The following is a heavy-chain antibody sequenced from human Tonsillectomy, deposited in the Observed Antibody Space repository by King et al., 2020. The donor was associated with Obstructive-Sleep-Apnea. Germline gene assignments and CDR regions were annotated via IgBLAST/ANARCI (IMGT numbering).Heavy chain of an antibody. CDR2: IRSKANSHAT. Sequence: VQLVESGGGLVQPGGSLKLSCAASGFTFSDSAIHWVRQPSGKGLEWVGRIRSKANSHATAYTASVKGRVTISRDDSKNTAYLQMNSLKTEDTAVYFCTDENRWGQGTLVTVSS. J-gene: IGHJ5*02. V-gene: IGHV3-73*01. CDR3: TDENR. CDR1: GFTFSDSA.